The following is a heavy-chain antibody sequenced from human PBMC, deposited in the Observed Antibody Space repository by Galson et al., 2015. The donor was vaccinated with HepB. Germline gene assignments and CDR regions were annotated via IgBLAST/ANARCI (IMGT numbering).Heavy chain of an antibody. J-gene: IGHJ6*02. CDR2: INTAYGNT. D-gene: IGHD3-10*01. V-gene: IGHV1-3*04. Sequence: SVKVSCKASGYTFTSYAIHWVRQAPGQRLEWMGWINTAYGNTAYSQKFQGRVTITRDTSASTAYMELSSLRSEDTAEYYCALLHGLGSHYEYVWGQGTTVTVSS. CDR1: GYTFTSYA. CDR3: ALLHGLGSHYEYV.